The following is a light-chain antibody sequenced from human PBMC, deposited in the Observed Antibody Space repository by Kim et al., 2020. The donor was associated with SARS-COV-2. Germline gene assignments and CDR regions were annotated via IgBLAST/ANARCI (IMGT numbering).Light chain of an antibody. CDR1: GGRRND. Sequence: RGRGGRRNDGGWGQQKPGKGPRRLIDGAARWQRGVPSRCSGSGSGTEGTLTISSVQPEDFATYYCLQHNSYPLTFGGGTKVDIK. V-gene: IGKV1-17*01. CDR3: LQHNSYPLT. CDR2: GAA. J-gene: IGKJ4*01.